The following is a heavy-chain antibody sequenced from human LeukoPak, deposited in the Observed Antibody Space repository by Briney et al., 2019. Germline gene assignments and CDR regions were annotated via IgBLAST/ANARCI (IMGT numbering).Heavy chain of an antibody. Sequence: GGSLRLSCAASGFTFSSYGMHWVRQAPGKGLEWVAFIRYDGSNKYYADSVKGRFTISRDNSKNTLYVQMNSLRAEDTAVYYCAKAVGYYFDYWGQGTLVTVSS. J-gene: IGHJ4*02. CDR1: GFTFSSYG. CDR3: AKAVGYYFDY. V-gene: IGHV3-30*02. CDR2: IRYDGSNK. D-gene: IGHD2-15*01.